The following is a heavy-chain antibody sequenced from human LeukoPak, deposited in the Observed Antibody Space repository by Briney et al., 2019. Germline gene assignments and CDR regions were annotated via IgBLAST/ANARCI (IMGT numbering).Heavy chain of an antibody. CDR1: GGSFSGYY. CDR2: INHSGST. Sequence: SETPSLTCAVYGGSFSGYYWSWIRQPPGKGLEWIGEINHSGSTNYNPSLKSRVTISVDTSKNQFSLKLSSVTAADTAVYYCARDVRRGSRNWFDPWGQGTLVTVSS. CDR3: ARDVRRGSRNWFDP. D-gene: IGHD1-26*01. V-gene: IGHV4-34*01. J-gene: IGHJ5*02.